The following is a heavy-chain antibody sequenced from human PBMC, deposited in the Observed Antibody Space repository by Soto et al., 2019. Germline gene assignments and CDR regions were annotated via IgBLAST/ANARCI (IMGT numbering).Heavy chain of an antibody. CDR1: GGSISSGGYY. Sequence: PSETLSLTCTVSGGSISSGGYYWSWIRQHPGKGLEWIGYIYYSGSTYYNPSLKSRVTISVDTSKNQFSLKLSSVTAADTAVYYCARDAIYDYIWGSYNMFDPWGQGTLVTVSS. CDR3: ARDAIYDYIWGSYNMFDP. V-gene: IGHV4-31*03. D-gene: IGHD3-16*01. CDR2: IYYSGST. J-gene: IGHJ5*02.